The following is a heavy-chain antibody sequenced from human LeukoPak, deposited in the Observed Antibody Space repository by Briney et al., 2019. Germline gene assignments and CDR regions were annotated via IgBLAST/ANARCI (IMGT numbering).Heavy chain of an antibody. CDR3: ARDPPLVDAFDI. CDR2: ISSSGSTI. D-gene: IGHD1-26*01. V-gene: IGHV3-48*04. CDR1: GFTFGDYW. J-gene: IGHJ3*02. Sequence: SGGSLRLSCAASGFTFGDYWMTWVRQAPGKGLEWVSYISSSGSTIYYADSVKGRFTISRDNAKNSLYLQMNSLRAEDTAVYYCARDPPLVDAFDIWGQGTMVTVSS.